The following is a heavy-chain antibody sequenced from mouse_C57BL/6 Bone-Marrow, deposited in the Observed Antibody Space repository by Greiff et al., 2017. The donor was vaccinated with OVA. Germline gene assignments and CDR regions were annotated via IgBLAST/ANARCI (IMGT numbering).Heavy chain of an antibody. CDR3: IGVYAYFDY. J-gene: IGHJ2*01. Sequence: EVKLQESGGGLVQPGGSMKLSCVASGFTFSNYWMNWVRQSPEKGLEWVGQIRLKSDNNASHYAYSVKGRFTTSRDDSKSSVYLQMNNLRAEDTGIYYCIGVYAYFDYWGQGTTLTVSS. CDR1: GFTFSNYW. D-gene: IGHD2-10*02. V-gene: IGHV6-3*01. CDR2: IRLKSDNNAS.